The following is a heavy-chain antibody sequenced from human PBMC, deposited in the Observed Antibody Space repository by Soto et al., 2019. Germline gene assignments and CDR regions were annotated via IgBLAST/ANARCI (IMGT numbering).Heavy chain of an antibody. D-gene: IGHD4-17*01. CDR2: IIPIFGTA. Sequence: SVKVSCKASGGTFSSYAISWVRQAPGQGLEWMGGIIPIFGTANYAQKFQGRVTITADKSTSTAYMELSSLRSEDTAVYYCARDYGGNSGEFDIWGQGTMVTVSS. V-gene: IGHV1-69*06. J-gene: IGHJ3*02. CDR1: GGTFSSYA. CDR3: ARDYGGNSGEFDI.